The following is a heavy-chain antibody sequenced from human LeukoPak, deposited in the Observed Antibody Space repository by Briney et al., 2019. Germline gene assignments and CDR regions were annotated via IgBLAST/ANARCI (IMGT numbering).Heavy chain of an antibody. CDR1: GFTFSDSY. J-gene: IGHJ4*02. D-gene: IGHD3-9*01. CDR3: ARGADSGYSSDN. CDR2: ISGSGHDI. V-gene: IGHV3-11*04. Sequence: GGSLRLSCAASGFTFSDSYMTWVRQAPGKGVEWVAYISGSGHDINYSDSVKGRFTISRDNAKNSLYLQMSSLRVEDTAVYYCARGADSGYSSDNWGQGTLVSVSS.